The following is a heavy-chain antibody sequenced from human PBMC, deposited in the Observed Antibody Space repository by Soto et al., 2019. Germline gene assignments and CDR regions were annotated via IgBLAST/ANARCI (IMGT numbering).Heavy chain of an antibody. J-gene: IGHJ3*02. Sequence: QITLKESGPTLVKPTQTLTLTCTFSGFSLSTSGVGVGWIRQPPGKALEWLALIYWDDDKRYSPSLKSRLTITKDTSKNQVVLTMTNMDPVDTATYYCAHVPGIAETGAFDIWGQGTMVTVSS. CDR1: GFSLSTSGVG. V-gene: IGHV2-5*02. D-gene: IGHD6-13*01. CDR2: IYWDDDK. CDR3: AHVPGIAETGAFDI.